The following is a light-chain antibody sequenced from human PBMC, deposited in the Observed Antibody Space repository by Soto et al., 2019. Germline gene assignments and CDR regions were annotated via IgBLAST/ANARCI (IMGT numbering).Light chain of an antibody. J-gene: IGLJ1*01. CDR3: TSYTSSSTYL. CDR1: SIDVGAYDF. Sequence: SALTQPASVSGSPGQSITISCTGSSIDVGAYDFVSWYQQHPGKAPKFIIYGVYNRPSGVSARFSGSKSGNTASLTISGLRPEDEADYYCTSYTSSSTYLFXTGTKVTVL. V-gene: IGLV2-14*01. CDR2: GVY.